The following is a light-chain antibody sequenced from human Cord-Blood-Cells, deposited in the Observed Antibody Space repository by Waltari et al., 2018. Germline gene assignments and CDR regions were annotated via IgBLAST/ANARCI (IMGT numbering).Light chain of an antibody. CDR1: QSVSSN. Sequence: EIVMTQSPATLSVSPGERATLSCSASQSVSSNLAWYQQKPGQAPRLLIYGASPRATGIPARFSGSGSATEFTLTISSLQSEDFAVYYCQQYNNWPLTFGGGTKVEIK. V-gene: IGKV3-15*01. CDR2: GAS. J-gene: IGKJ4*01. CDR3: QQYNNWPLT.